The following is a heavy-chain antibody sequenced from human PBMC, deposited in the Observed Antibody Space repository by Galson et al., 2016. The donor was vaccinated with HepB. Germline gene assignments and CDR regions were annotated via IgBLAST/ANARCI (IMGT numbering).Heavy chain of an antibody. CDR3: AKSLIVGPTMNWYFDL. V-gene: IGHV3-53*01. CDR1: GFTVYNNY. CDR2: IYSGGST. Sequence: SLRLSCAASGFTVYNNYMWWVRQAPGKGLDWVSLIYSGGSTSYADSVKGRFTISRDSSKNTLYLQMNSLRAEDTAVYYCAKSLIVGPTMNWYFDLWGRGTLVTVSS. D-gene: IGHD1-26*01. J-gene: IGHJ2*01.